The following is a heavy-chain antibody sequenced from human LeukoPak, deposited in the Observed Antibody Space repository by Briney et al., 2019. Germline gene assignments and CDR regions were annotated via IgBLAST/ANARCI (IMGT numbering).Heavy chain of an antibody. Sequence: GGSPRLSCAASGAAPSGHTFSGYGMHWVRQAPGKGLEWVAFMRYDGSKEYYADSVKGRSTISRDNSKKTLYLQMNSLRAEDTALYYCAKSDSNSSIYMDVWGKGTTVTVSS. J-gene: IGHJ6*03. CDR3: AKSDSNSSIYMDV. D-gene: IGHD6-6*01. CDR2: MRYDGSKE. CDR1: GAAPSGHTFSGYG. V-gene: IGHV3-30*02.